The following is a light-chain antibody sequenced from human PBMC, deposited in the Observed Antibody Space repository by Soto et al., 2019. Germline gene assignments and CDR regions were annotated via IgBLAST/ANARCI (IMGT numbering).Light chain of an antibody. V-gene: IGKV1-39*01. CDR3: QQSVTTPLT. J-gene: IGKJ4*01. CDR1: QTIRTY. Sequence: DIQMTQSPSSLSASVGDRITITCRASQTIRTYLNWYQQKPGKAPRLLIYAASSLESGVPSRFSGSGSGTDFTLTISSLQPEDSATYSCQQSVTTPLTFGGGTKVEVE. CDR2: AAS.